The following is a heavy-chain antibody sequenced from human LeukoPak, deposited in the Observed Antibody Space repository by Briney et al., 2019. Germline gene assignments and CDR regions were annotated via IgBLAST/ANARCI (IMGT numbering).Heavy chain of an antibody. J-gene: IGHJ4*02. Sequence: PGRSLKLSCAASGFTFSSYGMHWVRQAPGKGLEWVAVIWYDGSNRYYADSVKGRFTISRDNSKNTLYLQMNSLRAEDTAVYYCARDRDGTFYYWGQGTLVTVSS. CDR2: IWYDGSNR. CDR3: ARDRDGTFYY. D-gene: IGHD6-13*01. V-gene: IGHV3-33*01. CDR1: GFTFSSYG.